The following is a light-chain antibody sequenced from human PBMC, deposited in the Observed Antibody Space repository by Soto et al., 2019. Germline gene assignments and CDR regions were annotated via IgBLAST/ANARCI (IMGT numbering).Light chain of an antibody. V-gene: IGLV2-14*01. CDR3: SSYTSSSTLV. CDR2: EVS. J-gene: IGLJ2*01. Sequence: QSVLTQPASVSGSPGQSITISCTGTSSDVGGYNYVSWYQQHPGKAPKLMIYEVSNRPSGVSNRFSGSKSGNTASLTISGLQAEDEAHYYCSSYTSSSTLVFGGGTKLTV. CDR1: SSDVGGYNY.